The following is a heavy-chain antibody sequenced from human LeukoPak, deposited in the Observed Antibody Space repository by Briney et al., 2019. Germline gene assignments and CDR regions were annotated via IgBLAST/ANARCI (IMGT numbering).Heavy chain of an antibody. CDR2: ISGSGDTT. J-gene: IGHJ4*02. CDR3: AKSQEDDSSGYYYSNFDS. Sequence: GGSLRLSCVASGFTFSKYPRSWVRQAPGKGLEWVSAISGSGDTTYYADSVKGRFTISRDRSRNTLYLQMNSLRAEDTAVYYCAKSQEDDSSGYYYSNFDSWGQGTLVTVSS. V-gene: IGHV3-23*01. CDR1: GFTFSKYP. D-gene: IGHD3-22*01.